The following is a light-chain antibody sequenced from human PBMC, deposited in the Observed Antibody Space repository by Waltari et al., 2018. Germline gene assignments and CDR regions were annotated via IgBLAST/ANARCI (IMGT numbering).Light chain of an antibody. CDR3: CSYAGSYTYV. J-gene: IGLJ1*01. V-gene: IGLV2-11*01. CDR2: DVS. Sequence: QSALTQPRPVSGSPGQPAPIPCTGPNRDVGGYNNVPWYQHHPGKAPKLMIYDVSKRPSGVPDRFSGSKSGNTASLTISGLQAEDEADYYCCSYAGSYTYVFGTGTKVTVL. CDR1: NRDVGGYNN.